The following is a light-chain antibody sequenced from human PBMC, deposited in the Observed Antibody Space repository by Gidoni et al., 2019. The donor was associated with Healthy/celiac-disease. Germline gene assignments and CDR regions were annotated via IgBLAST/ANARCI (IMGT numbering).Light chain of an antibody. CDR1: QSISSW. J-gene: IGKJ5*01. CDR2: KAS. V-gene: IGKV1-5*03. CDR3: QQYNSYWIT. Sequence: DIQMTQSPSTLSASVGDRVTITCRASQSISSWLAWYQQKPGKAPKLLIYKASSLESGVPSRFSGSGSGTEFTLTISSLQPDDFATYYCQQYNSYWITFGQXTRLEIK.